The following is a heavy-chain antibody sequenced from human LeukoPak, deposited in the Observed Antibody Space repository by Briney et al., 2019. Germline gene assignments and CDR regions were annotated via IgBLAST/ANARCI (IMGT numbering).Heavy chain of an antibody. CDR1: GFTFSDYY. CDR3: ASPYCTNGVCFDDAFDI. J-gene: IGHJ3*02. CDR2: ISSSGSTI. V-gene: IGHV3-11*04. D-gene: IGHD2-8*01. Sequence: GGSLRLSCAASGFTFSDYYMSWIRQAPGKGLEWVSYISSSGSTIYYADSVKGRFTISRDNAKNSLYLQMNSLRAEDTAVYYCASPYCTNGVCFDDAFDIWGQGTMVTVSS.